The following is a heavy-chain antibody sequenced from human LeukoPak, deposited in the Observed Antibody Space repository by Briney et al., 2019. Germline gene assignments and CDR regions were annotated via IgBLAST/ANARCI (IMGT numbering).Heavy chain of an antibody. CDR2: INPNSGGT. V-gene: IGHV1-2*02. J-gene: IGHJ4*02. Sequence: ASVKVSCKASGGTFSSYAISWVRQAPGQGLEWMGWINPNSGGTNYAQKFQGRVTMTRDTSISTAYMELSRLRSDDTAVYYCARSQDIVVVPAVPAYYWGQGTLVTVSS. D-gene: IGHD2-2*01. CDR1: GGTFSSYA. CDR3: ARSQDIVVVPAVPAYY.